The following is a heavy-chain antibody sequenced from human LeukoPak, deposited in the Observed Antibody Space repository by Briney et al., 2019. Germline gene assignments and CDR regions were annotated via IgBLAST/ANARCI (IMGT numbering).Heavy chain of an antibody. V-gene: IGHV1-18*01. Sequence: AAVKVSFYGSGYTFTCYGSGLGRQAPGQGLELMGWISAYSGNTNYAHKHQGRVTMTTDTSTSSAYIELRSLRSDDTAVNYCARVLRLAYCSGGSCLPHDYYYYMDVWGKGTPVTVSS. J-gene: IGHJ6*03. CDR3: ARVLRLAYCSGGSCLPHDYYYYMDV. CDR1: GYTFTCYG. CDR2: ISAYSGNT. D-gene: IGHD2-15*01.